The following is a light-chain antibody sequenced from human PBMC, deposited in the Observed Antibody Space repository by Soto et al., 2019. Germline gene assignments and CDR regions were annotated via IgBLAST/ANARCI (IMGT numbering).Light chain of an antibody. J-gene: IGKJ1*01. CDR1: QSISTY. CDR2: DAS. CDR3: QQRFNWPRT. Sequence: VLTQSPSTLSFSPVESSTLSFMASQSISTYLAWYQQKPGQAPRLLIYDASKRITGIPARFSGSGSGTDFTLTISSLEPEDFAVYYCQQRFNWPRTFGQGTKVDIK. V-gene: IGKV3-11*01.